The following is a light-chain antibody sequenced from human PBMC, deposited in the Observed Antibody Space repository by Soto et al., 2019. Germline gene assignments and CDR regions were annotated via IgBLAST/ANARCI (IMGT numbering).Light chain of an antibody. V-gene: IGLV2-8*01. Sequence: QSVLTQPPSASGSPGQSVTISCAGTSSDVGGYNYVSWYQQHPGKAPKLMIYEVSKRTSGVPDRFSGSKSGNTASLTVSGLQAEDEAEYYCSSYAGSNNLVFGGGTKVTVL. CDR3: SSYAGSNNLV. CDR2: EVS. J-gene: IGLJ2*01. CDR1: SSDVGGYNY.